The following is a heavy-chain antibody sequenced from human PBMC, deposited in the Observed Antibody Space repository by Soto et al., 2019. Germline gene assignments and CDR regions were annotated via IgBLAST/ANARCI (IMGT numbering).Heavy chain of an antibody. CDR2: TIPVFNTA. Sequence: QVQLEQSGAEVKKPGSSVKVSCKASGGTLRDHGVAWLRQAPGQGLEWMGGTIPVFNTAKYAQKFQGRVTVTADKFTNIVYMELSSLRSEYTAFYFCARGVYGSGNYYTGPSAFDIWGQGTMVMVSS. CDR3: ARGVYGSGNYYTGPSAFDI. CDR1: GGTLRDHG. D-gene: IGHD3-10*01. V-gene: IGHV1-69*06. J-gene: IGHJ3*02.